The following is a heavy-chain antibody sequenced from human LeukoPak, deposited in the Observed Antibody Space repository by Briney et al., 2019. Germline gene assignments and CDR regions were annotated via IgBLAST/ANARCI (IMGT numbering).Heavy chain of an antibody. Sequence: GGSLRLSCAASGFTFSSYGMHWVRQAPGKGLEWVAFIRYDGSNKYYADSVKGRFTISRDNSKNTLYLQMNSLRAEDTAVYYCAKEGALKATRLLHFDYWGQGTLVTVSS. V-gene: IGHV3-30*02. CDR2: IRYDGSNK. CDR1: GFTFSSYG. D-gene: IGHD1-26*01. J-gene: IGHJ4*02. CDR3: AKEGALKATRLLHFDY.